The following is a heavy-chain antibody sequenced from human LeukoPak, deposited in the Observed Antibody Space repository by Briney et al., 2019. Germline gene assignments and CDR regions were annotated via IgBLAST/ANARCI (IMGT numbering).Heavy chain of an antibody. Sequence: SETLSLTCTVSGGSISSYYWSWIRQPPGKGLEWTGYIYNSGSTNYNPSLKSPVTISVDTSKNQFSLKLSSVTAADTAVYYCACLTTADAFDIWGQGTMVTVSS. D-gene: IGHD3-22*01. V-gene: IGHV4-59*01. CDR2: IYNSGST. CDR1: GGSISSYY. J-gene: IGHJ3*02. CDR3: ACLTTADAFDI.